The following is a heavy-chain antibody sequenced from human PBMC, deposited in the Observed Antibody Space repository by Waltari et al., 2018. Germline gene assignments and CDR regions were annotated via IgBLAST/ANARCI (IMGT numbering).Heavy chain of an antibody. J-gene: IGHJ4*02. D-gene: IGHD2-2*01. CDR2: MNPNRGNT. CDR1: GYTFTSYD. V-gene: IGHV1-8*03. CDR3: ARALGGYCSSTSCSYYFDY. Sequence: QVQLVQSGAEVKKPGASVKVSCKASGYTFTSYDINWVRQATGQGLEWMGWMNPNRGNTGYAQKFQGRVTITRNTSISTAYMELSSLRSEDTAVYYCARALGGYCSSTSCSYYFDYWGQGTLVTVSS.